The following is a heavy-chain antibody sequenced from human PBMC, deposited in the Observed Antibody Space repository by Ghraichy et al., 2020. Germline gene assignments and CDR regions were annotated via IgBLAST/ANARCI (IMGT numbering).Heavy chain of an antibody. D-gene: IGHD3-10*01. Sequence: GGSLRLSCAASGFTFSSYWMSWVRQAPGKGLEWVANIKQDGSEKYYVDSVKGRFTISRDNAKNSLYLQMNSLRAEDTAVYYCARGWFRELLSYYFDYWGQGTLVTVSS. CDR2: IKQDGSEK. V-gene: IGHV3-7*03. CDR1: GFTFSSYW. J-gene: IGHJ4*02. CDR3: ARGWFRELLSYYFDY.